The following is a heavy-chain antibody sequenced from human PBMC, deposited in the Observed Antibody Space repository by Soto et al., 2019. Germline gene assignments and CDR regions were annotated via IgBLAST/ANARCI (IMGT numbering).Heavy chain of an antibody. Sequence: GGYLRLSCAASGFTVSNNYMSWVRQAPGKGLEWVSLIYSGITTYYADSVKGRFTVSRDNSKNTLYLHMNSLRVDDSAVYYCATIRGAGWELHYNYFDNWGQGTLVTVSS. CDR1: GFTVSNNY. V-gene: IGHV3-53*01. CDR2: IYSGITT. CDR3: ATIRGAGWELHYNYFDN. J-gene: IGHJ4*02. D-gene: IGHD3-10*01.